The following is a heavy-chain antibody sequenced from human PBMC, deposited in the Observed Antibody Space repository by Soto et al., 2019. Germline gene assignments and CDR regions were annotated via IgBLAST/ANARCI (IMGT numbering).Heavy chain of an antibody. J-gene: IGHJ5*02. Sequence: QVQLVQSGAEVQRPGSSVKVSCKASGDTFGTYVISWVRQAPGQWLEWMGGIIPIFGIPNYAQKFQGRLTITADKSTSTAYMELSSLRSEDTAVYYCARGIVDTNVVFKWFDPWGQGTLVTVSS. V-gene: IGHV1-69*17. CDR2: IIPIFGIP. D-gene: IGHD1-26*01. CDR3: ARGIVDTNVVFKWFDP. CDR1: GDTFGTYV.